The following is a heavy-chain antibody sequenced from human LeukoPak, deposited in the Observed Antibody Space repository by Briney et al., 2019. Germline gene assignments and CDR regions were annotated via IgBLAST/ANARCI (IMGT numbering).Heavy chain of an antibody. CDR1: GFTFSSNA. CDR3: AKNFEEWLVRLDC. Sequence: PGGSLRLSCAASGFTFSSNAMTWVRQAPGKGLEWVSGISGSGGSTYSADSVRGRFTISRDNSKNTLYLEMNSLRVEDTAIYYCAKNFEEWLVRLDCWGQGTLVTVSS. J-gene: IGHJ4*02. CDR2: ISGSGGST. V-gene: IGHV3-23*01. D-gene: IGHD6-19*01.